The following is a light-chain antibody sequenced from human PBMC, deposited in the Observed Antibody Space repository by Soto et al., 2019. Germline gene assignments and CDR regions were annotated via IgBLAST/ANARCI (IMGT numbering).Light chain of an antibody. V-gene: IGLV2-23*01. CDR2: EGS. CDR3: CSYAGSSTPYV. J-gene: IGLJ1*01. Sequence: QSVLTQPASVSGSPGQWITISCTGTSSDVGSYNLVSWYQQHPGKAPKLMIYEGSKRPSGVSNRFSGSKSGNTASLTISGLQAGDEADYYCCSYAGSSTPYVFGTGTKLTVL. CDR1: SSDVGSYNL.